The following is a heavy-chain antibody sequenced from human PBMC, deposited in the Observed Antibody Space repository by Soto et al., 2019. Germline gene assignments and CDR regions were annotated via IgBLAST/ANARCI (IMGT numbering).Heavy chain of an antibody. D-gene: IGHD4-17*01. V-gene: IGHV4-61*08. CDR1: GGAISSGGHY. CDR2: IHSGGST. CDR3: ARHRDDFGDSYYFDY. J-gene: IGHJ4*02. Sequence: PSETLSLTCTVAGGAISSGGHYWSWIRQPPGKGLEWIGYIHSGGSTNYNTSLKSRVTISIDTSKKQVSLKLTSVTAADTAVYYCARHRDDFGDSYYFDYWGQGTLVTVSS.